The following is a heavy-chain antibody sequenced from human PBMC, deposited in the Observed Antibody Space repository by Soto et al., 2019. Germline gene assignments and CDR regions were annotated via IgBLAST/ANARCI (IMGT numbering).Heavy chain of an antibody. CDR2: ISGSGGST. D-gene: IGHD2-8*01. CDR3: AKDRGRYCTNGVCYGYYYYYYGMGV. Sequence: EVQLLESGGGLVQPGGSLRLSCAASGFTFSSYAMSWVRQAPGKGLEWVSAISGSGGSTYYADSVKGRFTISRDNSKNTLYLQMNSLRSEDTAVYYCAKDRGRYCTNGVCYGYYYYYYGMGVGGQGTADSVSS. J-gene: IGHJ6*02. CDR1: GFTFSSYA. V-gene: IGHV3-23*01.